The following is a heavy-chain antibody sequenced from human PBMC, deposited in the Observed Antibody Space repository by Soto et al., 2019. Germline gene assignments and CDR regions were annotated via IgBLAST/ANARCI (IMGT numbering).Heavy chain of an antibody. CDR2: ISYSGST. D-gene: IGHD3-3*01. V-gene: IGHV4-59*01. Sequence: PSETLSLTCTVSGGSFSSYYWSWIRQPPGKGLEWIGYISYSGSTNYNPSLKSRVTISVDTSKNQFSLKLSSVTAADTAVYYCASSSPHYDFWSGYSFWDAFDIWGQGTMVTVSS. CDR3: ASSSPHYDFWSGYSFWDAFDI. J-gene: IGHJ3*02. CDR1: GGSFSSYY.